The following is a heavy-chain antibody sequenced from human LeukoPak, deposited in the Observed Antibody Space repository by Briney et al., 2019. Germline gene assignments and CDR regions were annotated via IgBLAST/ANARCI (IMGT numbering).Heavy chain of an antibody. D-gene: IGHD1-7*01. Sequence: GGSLRLSCAASGFTFTSYAMNWVRQAPGKGLEWVSVISGSGGSTYYADSVKGRFTISRDNSENTLYLQMNSLRAEGTAVYYCAKGNRDWNYVDAFDIWGQGTMVTVSS. V-gene: IGHV3-23*01. CDR2: ISGSGGST. J-gene: IGHJ3*02. CDR1: GFTFTSYA. CDR3: AKGNRDWNYVDAFDI.